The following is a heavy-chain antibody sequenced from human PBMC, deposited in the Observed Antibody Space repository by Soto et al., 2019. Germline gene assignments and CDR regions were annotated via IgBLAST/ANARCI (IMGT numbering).Heavy chain of an antibody. CDR1: GYTFTSYG. CDR2: ISAYNGNT. V-gene: IGHV1-18*01. Sequence: QVQLVQSGAEVKKPGASVKVSCKASGYTFTSYGISWVRQAPGQGLEWMGWISAYNGNTNYAQKLQGRVTMTTDTSTSTAYMQLRSLRSDDTAVYYCARVGHCLSTSCSHGMDVWGQGTTVTVSS. J-gene: IGHJ6*02. D-gene: IGHD2-2*01. CDR3: ARVGHCLSTSCSHGMDV.